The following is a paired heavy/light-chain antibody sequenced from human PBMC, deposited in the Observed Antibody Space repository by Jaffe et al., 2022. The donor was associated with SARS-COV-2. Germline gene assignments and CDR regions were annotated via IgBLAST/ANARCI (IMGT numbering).Heavy chain of an antibody. D-gene: IGHD2-2*01. CDR1: GGSISSGGYF. CDR2: IYYSGST. J-gene: IGHJ6*02. Sequence: QVQLQESGPGLVKPSQTLSLTCTVSGGSISSGGYFWSWIRQHPGKGLEWIGYIYYSGSTHYNPSLKSRVNISVDTSKNQFSLKLSSVTAADTAVFYCARVVDFKLYGMDVWGQGTTVTVSS. V-gene: IGHV4-31*03. CDR3: ARVVDFKLYGMDV.
Light chain of an antibody. CDR3: QQSYSIPRVT. V-gene: IGKV1-39*01. CDR1: QSISNY. J-gene: IGKJ5*01. CDR2: AGS. Sequence: DIQMTQSPSSLSASVGERVTITCRASQSISNYLNWYQQKAGKAPKLLIYAGSSLQSGVPSRFSGSGSGTDFTLTISSLQPEDFATYYCQQSYSIPRVTFGQGTRLEIK.